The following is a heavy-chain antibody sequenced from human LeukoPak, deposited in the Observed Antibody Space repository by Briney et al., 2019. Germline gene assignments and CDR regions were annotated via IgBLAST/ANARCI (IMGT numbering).Heavy chain of an antibody. CDR1: GFTLSNYA. Sequence: AGGSLRLSCAASGFTLSNYAMTWVRRAPGKGLEWVSVISGSSLTIYYADSVKGRFTISRDNSKNTVYLQMNSLRAEDTAVYYCAKDRTGYYDTSPDFDYWGQGTLVTVSS. V-gene: IGHV3-23*01. CDR3: AKDRTGYYDTSPDFDY. D-gene: IGHD3-22*01. CDR2: ISGSSLTI. J-gene: IGHJ4*02.